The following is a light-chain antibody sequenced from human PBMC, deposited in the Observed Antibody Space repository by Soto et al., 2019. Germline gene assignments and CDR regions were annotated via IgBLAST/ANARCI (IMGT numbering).Light chain of an antibody. J-gene: IGKJ4*01. CDR2: SAS. V-gene: IGKV1-39*01. CDR3: QQSCSAPLT. CDR1: QRIRKY. Sequence: EIQISQKHTSLPASAGDRVTITCRAGQRIRKYLNWYQQKPGKAPKRLIWSASSLQTAGPSGFRGDGSGTDFTLTIDSLQPEDYATYYCQQSCSAPLTVGGGTNVDIK.